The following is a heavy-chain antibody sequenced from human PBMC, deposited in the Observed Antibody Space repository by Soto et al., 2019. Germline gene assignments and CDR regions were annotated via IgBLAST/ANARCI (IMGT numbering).Heavy chain of an antibody. CDR1: GFTFSSYA. CDR3: EKGKQGWGIWGDYYYGMDG. J-gene: IGHJ6*01. Sequence: GSLRLSCAASGFTFSSYAMSWVRQAPGKGLEWVSAISGSGGTTYYADSVKGRFTISRDNSKNTLYLQMNTLRAGDTRVYYCEKGKQGWGIWGDYYYGMDGWGHGNTVTVSS. V-gene: IGHV3-23*01. CDR2: ISGSGGTT. D-gene: IGHD7-27*01.